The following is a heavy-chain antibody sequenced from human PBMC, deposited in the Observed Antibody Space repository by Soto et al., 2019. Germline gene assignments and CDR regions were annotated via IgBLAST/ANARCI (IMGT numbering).Heavy chain of an antibody. CDR2: IYYSGST. CDR1: GGSISSGDYY. D-gene: IGHD3-3*01. Sequence: LSLTCTVSGGSISSGDYYWSWIRQPPGKGLEWIGYIYYSGSTYYNPSLKSRVTISVDTSKNQFSLKLSSVTAADTAVYYCARWGSITILGVVSENYGMDVWGQGTTVTVSS. J-gene: IGHJ6*01. V-gene: IGHV4-30-4*01. CDR3: ARWGSITILGVVSENYGMDV.